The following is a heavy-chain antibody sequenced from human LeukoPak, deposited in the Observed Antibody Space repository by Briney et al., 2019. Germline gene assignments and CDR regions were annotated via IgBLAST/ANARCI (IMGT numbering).Heavy chain of an antibody. CDR1: GYKLTNNW. Sequence: GGSLKISCKISGYKLTNNWIGWVRQVPGKGLEWMGLIYPGYSDAKYSPSFQGQVTLSVDASISTAYSQLSGLRASDTAIYYCVRFALTSSLDHWGQGTLVTVSS. V-gene: IGHV5-51*01. CDR3: VRFALTSSLDH. D-gene: IGHD6-13*01. CDR2: IYPGYSDA. J-gene: IGHJ5*02.